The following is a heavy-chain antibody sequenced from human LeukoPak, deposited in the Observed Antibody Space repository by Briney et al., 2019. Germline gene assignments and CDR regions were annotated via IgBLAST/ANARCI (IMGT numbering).Heavy chain of an antibody. V-gene: IGHV3-21*01. Sequence: PGGSLRLSCAASGFTFSSYSMNWVRQAPGKGLEWVSSISSSSSYIYYADSVKGRFTISRDNAKNSLYLQMNSLRAEDTAVYYCARDSSSSPYYYYGMDVWGQGTTVTVSS. CDR1: GFTFSSYS. CDR2: ISSSSSYI. D-gene: IGHD6-6*01. CDR3: ARDSSSSPYYYYGMDV. J-gene: IGHJ6*02.